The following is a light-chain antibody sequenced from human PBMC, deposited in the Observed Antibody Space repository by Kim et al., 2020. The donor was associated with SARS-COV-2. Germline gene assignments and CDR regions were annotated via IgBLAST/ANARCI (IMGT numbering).Light chain of an antibody. CDR3: QQYGSSPRT. CDR1: QSVSSNY. Sequence: PVERATLSCRASQSVSSNYLAWYQQKPGQAPRLLIYGASSRATGIPDRFSGSGSGTDFTLTISRLEPEDFAVYYCQQYGSSPRTFGQGTKV. V-gene: IGKV3-20*01. J-gene: IGKJ1*01. CDR2: GAS.